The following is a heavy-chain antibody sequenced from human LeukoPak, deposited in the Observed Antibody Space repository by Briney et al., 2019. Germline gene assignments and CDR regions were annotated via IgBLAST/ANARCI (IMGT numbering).Heavy chain of an antibody. CDR2: IKQDGSEK. V-gene: IGHV3-7*03. Sequence: GGSLRLSCAASGFTFSNYWMSWVRQAPGKGLEWVANIKQDGSEKYYVDSVKGRFTISRDNAKNSLYLQMNSLRAEDTAVYYCARDKGDYDTSGSLFVFGGQGTLVTVSS. J-gene: IGHJ4*02. CDR1: GFTFSNYW. D-gene: IGHD3-22*01. CDR3: ARDKGDYDTSGSLFVF.